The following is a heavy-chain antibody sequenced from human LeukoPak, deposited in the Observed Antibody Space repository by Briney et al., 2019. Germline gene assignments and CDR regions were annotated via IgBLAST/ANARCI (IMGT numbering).Heavy chain of an antibody. J-gene: IGHJ4*02. CDR1: GGSISSSSYY. V-gene: IGHV4-39*07. CDR2: IYYSGST. Sequence: SETLSLTCTVSGGSISSSSYYWGWIRQPPGKGLEWIGSIYYSGSTYYNPSLKGRVTISVDTSKNQFSLKLSSVTAADTAVYYCARETSTYYDFWSGYYFDYWGQGTLVTVSS. D-gene: IGHD3-3*01. CDR3: ARETSTYYDFWSGYYFDY.